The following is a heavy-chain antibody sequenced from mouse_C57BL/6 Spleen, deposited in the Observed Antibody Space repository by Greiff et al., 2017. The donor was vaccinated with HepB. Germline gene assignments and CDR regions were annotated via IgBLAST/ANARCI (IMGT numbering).Heavy chain of an antibody. D-gene: IGHD1-1*01. CDR2: ISYSGST. J-gene: IGHJ1*03. Sequence: EVKLMESGPGLAKPSQTLSLTCSVTGYSITSDYWNWIRKFPGNKLEYMGYISYSGSTYYNPSLKSRISITRDTSKNQYYLQLNSVTTEDTATYYCARGYYGSSPLGYFDVWGTGTTVTVSS. V-gene: IGHV3-8*01. CDR3: ARGYYGSSPLGYFDV. CDR1: GYSITSDY.